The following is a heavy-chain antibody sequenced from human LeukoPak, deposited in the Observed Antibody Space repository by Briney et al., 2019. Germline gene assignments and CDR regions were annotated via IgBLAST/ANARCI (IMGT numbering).Heavy chain of an antibody. D-gene: IGHD6-13*01. V-gene: IGHV3-74*01. Sequence: GGSLRLSCAASGFIFSSYWMHWVRQAPGKGLVWVSRIKSDGSSTNYADSVKGRFTISRDNAKNTLYLQMNSLRAEDTPVYYCARDGRIAAPGTDLDYWGQGTLVTVSS. J-gene: IGHJ4*02. CDR2: IKSDGSST. CDR3: ARDGRIAAPGTDLDY. CDR1: GFIFSSYW.